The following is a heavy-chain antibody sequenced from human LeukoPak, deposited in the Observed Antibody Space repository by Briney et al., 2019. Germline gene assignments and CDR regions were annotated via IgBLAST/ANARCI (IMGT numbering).Heavy chain of an antibody. V-gene: IGHV3-30*04. CDR1: GFTFSSYA. CDR2: ISYDGSNK. D-gene: IGHD5-18*01. J-gene: IGHJ4*02. CDR3: ARDTRGGYSHGYLDY. Sequence: GGSLRLSCAASGFTFSSYAMHWVRQAPGKGLEWVAVISYDGSNKYYADSVKGRFTISRDNSKNTLYLQMNSLRAEDTAVYYCARDTRGGYSHGYLDYWGQGTLVTVSS.